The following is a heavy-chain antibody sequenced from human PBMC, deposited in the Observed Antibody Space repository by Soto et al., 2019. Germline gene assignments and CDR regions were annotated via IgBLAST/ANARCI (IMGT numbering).Heavy chain of an antibody. CDR1: RFSFRDYF. CDR2: IGPYGNTI. V-gene: IGHV3-11*01. Sequence: QVHLVESGGGMVKPGEPLRISCAASRFSFRDYFMSWIRQAPGKGLEWTSYIGPYGNTIYYADSVKGRFVISRDDTTNSLFLQMDNLRADDTAVYYCARDDYTYGVSWGQGTLVTVSS. CDR3: ARDDYTYGVS. J-gene: IGHJ5*02. D-gene: IGHD3-16*01.